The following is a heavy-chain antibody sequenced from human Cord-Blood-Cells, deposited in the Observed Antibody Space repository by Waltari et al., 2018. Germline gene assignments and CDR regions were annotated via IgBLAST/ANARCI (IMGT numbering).Heavy chain of an antibody. Sequence: EVQLVESGGGLVKPGGSLRLSCAASGFTFRSYSMNWVRQAPGKGLEWVSSISSSSSYIYYADSVKGRFTISRDNAKNSLYLQMNSLRAEDTAVYYCARDDGLASYYMDVWGKGTTVTVSS. CDR2: ISSSSSYI. J-gene: IGHJ6*03. CDR3: ARDDGLASYYMDV. CDR1: GFTFRSYS. V-gene: IGHV3-21*01. D-gene: IGHD3-3*02.